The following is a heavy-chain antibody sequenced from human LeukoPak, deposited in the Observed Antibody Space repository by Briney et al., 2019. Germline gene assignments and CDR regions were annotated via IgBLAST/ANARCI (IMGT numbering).Heavy chain of an antibody. CDR1: GYTFTSYA. J-gene: IGHJ4*02. CDR3: ARVAAAAGTNFDY. D-gene: IGHD6-13*01. CDR2: INAGNGNT. V-gene: IGHV1-3*01. Sequence: ASVKVSCKASGYTFTSYAMHWVRQAPGQRLEWMGWINAGNGNTKYSQKFQGRVTVTRDTSASTAYMELSSLRSEDTAVYYCARVAAAAGTNFDYWGQGTLVTVSS.